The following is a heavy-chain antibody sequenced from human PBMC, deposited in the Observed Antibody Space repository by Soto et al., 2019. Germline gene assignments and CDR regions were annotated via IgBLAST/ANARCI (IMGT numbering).Heavy chain of an antibody. CDR3: AREEAARSERWFDP. J-gene: IGHJ5*02. Sequence: SETLSLTCTVSGGSINTINNYWSWIRQPPGKGLEWIGFISYSGSTYYNPSLMSRLTISLDTSTNRFSLKLTSVTAADTAVYYCAREEAARSERWFDPCGQGTLVTVSP. CDR2: ISYSGST. V-gene: IGHV4-30-4*01. D-gene: IGHD6-6*01. CDR1: GGSINTINNY.